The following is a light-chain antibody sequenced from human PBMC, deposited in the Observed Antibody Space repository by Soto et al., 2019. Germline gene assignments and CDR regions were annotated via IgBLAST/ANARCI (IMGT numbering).Light chain of an antibody. V-gene: IGKV3-20*01. CDR2: DAS. CDR1: QTVNANY. Sequence: EIVLTQSPGTLPLSTGETATLSCRASQTVNANYLAWYQHKPGQAPRLLIYDASTRATGTPDRFSGSGSGTAFTLTIRRLEPEDFALYYCQQYGDSRQVTFGGGTKVEI. CDR3: QQYGDSRQVT. J-gene: IGKJ4*01.